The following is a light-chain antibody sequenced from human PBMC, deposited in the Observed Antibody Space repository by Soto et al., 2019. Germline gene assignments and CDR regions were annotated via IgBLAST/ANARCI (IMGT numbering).Light chain of an antibody. Sequence: DLQMTQSPSTLSASVGDRVIITCRASQSISSWLAWYQQKPGKAPKLLIYGASSLDSGVPSRFSGSRSGTEFTLTISSLQPDDFATYYCQHYDGYSALTFGGGTKVEIK. CDR1: QSISSW. CDR3: QHYDGYSALT. J-gene: IGKJ4*01. V-gene: IGKV1-5*03. CDR2: GAS.